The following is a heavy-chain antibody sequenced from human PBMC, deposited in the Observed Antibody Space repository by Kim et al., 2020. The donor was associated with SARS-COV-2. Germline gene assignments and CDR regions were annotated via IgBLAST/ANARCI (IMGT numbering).Heavy chain of an antibody. Sequence: GGSLRLSCSASGFTFSSYAMHWVRQAPGKGLEYVSAISSNGGSTYYADSVKGRFTISRDNSKNTLYLQMSSLRAEDTAVYYCGKDQGGWGSSSRVYFDYWGQGTLVTVSS. CDR2: ISSNGGST. D-gene: IGHD6-13*01. J-gene: IGHJ4*02. V-gene: IGHV3-64D*09. CDR1: GFTFSSYA. CDR3: GKDQGGWGSSSRVYFDY.